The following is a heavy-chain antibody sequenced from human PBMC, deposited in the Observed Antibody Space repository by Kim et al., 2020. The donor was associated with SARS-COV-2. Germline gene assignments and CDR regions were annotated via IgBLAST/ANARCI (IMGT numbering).Heavy chain of an antibody. D-gene: IGHD3-16*02. Sequence: GGSLRLSCAASGFTFSSYAMHWVRQAPGKGLEWVAVISYDGSNKYYADSVKGRFTISRDNSKNTLYLQMNSLRAEDTAVYYCARDPGWGGNYDYIWGSYRSSDYWGQGTLVTVSS. CDR2: ISYDGSNK. J-gene: IGHJ4*02. V-gene: IGHV3-30-3*01. CDR3: ARDPGWGGNYDYIWGSYRSSDY. CDR1: GFTFSSYA.